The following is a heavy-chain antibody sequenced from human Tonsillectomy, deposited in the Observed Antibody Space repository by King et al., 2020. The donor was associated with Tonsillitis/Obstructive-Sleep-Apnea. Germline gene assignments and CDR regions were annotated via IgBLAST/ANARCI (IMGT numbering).Heavy chain of an antibody. Sequence: VQLVESGGGLLQPGKSLRLSCAASKFNFRNSTMSWVRQAPGKGLEWVSRISGGGGDSYYADSVKGRFIISRDNSRNPLFLQINSLRVEDTAVYFCAKLNEGVAAYKESFQHWGQGTLVIVSS. V-gene: IGHV3-23*04. CDR2: ISGGGGDS. CDR3: AKLNEGVAAYKESFQH. CDR1: KFNFRNST. J-gene: IGHJ1*01. D-gene: IGHD6-19*01.